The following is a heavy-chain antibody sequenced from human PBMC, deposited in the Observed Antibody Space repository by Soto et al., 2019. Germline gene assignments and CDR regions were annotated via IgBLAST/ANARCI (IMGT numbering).Heavy chain of an antibody. J-gene: IGHJ4*02. CDR3: VLPHEEEYCFDY. Sequence: GGSLRLSCAASGFAFSSYAMHWVRQAPGKGLEWVAVISYDGSNKYYADSVKGRFTISRDNSKNTLYLQMNSLRAADTAVYYCVLPHEEEYCFDYWGQGTLVTVSS. V-gene: IGHV3-30-3*01. CDR2: ISYDGSNK. D-gene: IGHD3-10*01. CDR1: GFAFSSYA.